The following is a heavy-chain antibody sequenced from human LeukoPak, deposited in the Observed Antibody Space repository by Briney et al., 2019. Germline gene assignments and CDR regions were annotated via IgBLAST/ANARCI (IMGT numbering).Heavy chain of an antibody. V-gene: IGHV4-59*01. J-gene: IGHJ4*02. CDR3: ARGGVVPAAMADY. Sequence: SETLSLTCIVSGASISDYWSWIRQPPGKGLEWIGYIYYSGSTNYNPSLKSRVTISVDTSKNQFSLKLSSVTAADTAVYYCARGGVVPAAMADYWGQGTLVTVSS. CDR2: IYYSGST. CDR1: GASISDY. D-gene: IGHD2-2*01.